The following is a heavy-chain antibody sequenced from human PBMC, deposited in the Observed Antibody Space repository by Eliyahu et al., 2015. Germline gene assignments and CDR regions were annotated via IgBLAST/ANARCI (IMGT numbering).Heavy chain of an antibody. CDR3: ARGAYYPKSGLDY. CDR1: GFTFSSYG. Sequence: QVQLVESGGGVVQPGRSLXLSCAAXGFTFSSYGMHWVRQAPGKGLEWVAVIWYDGSNKYYADSVKGRFTISRDNSKNTLYLQMNSLRAEDTAVYYCARGAYYPKSGLDYWGQGTLVTVSS. CDR2: IWYDGSNK. D-gene: IGHD1-26*01. V-gene: IGHV3-33*01. J-gene: IGHJ4*02.